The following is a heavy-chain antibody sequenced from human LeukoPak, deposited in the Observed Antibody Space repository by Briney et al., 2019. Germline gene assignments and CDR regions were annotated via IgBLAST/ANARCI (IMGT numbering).Heavy chain of an antibody. Sequence: GGSLRLSCAASGFTVSTNYMNWVRQAPGKGLEWVSAIYIDGTTYYADSVKGRFTFSRYNSKNTLHLQMNSLRTEDTAVYYCVRDKLVAGYSSDFGFWGQGTPVTVSS. D-gene: IGHD3-22*01. CDR1: GFTVSTNY. CDR2: IYIDGTT. V-gene: IGHV3-66*02. CDR3: VRDKLVAGYSSDFGF. J-gene: IGHJ4*02.